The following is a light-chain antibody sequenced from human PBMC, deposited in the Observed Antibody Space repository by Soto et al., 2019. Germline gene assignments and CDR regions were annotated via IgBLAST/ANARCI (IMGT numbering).Light chain of an antibody. V-gene: IGKV1-39*01. CDR3: QQSYSTPYT. Sequence: DIQMTQSPSSLSASVGDRVTITCRASQSISTYLNWYQQKPGKAPHLLIYAASSLRSGVPSTFSGTGSGTDFTLTISSLQPEDFETYYCQQSYSTPYTFGQGTKLEIK. CDR2: AAS. J-gene: IGKJ2*01. CDR1: QSISTY.